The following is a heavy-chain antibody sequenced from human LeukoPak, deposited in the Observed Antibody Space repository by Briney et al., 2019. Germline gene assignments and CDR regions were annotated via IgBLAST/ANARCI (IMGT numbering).Heavy chain of an antibody. V-gene: IGHV1-69*05. CDR1: GGTFRSYA. CDR2: IIPIFGTA. Sequence: SVKVSCKASGGTFRSYAISWVRQAPGQGLEWMGRIIPIFGTANYAQKFQGRVTITTDESTSTAYMELSSLRSEDTAVYYCARDILALEGDYLFDYWGQGTLVTVSS. J-gene: IGHJ4*02. CDR3: ARDILALEGDYLFDY. D-gene: IGHD4-17*01.